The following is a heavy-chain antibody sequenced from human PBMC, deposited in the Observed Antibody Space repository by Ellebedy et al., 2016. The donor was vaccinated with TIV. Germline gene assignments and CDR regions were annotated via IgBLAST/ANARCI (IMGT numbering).Heavy chain of an antibody. CDR3: ATLPYISLSSAY. Sequence: ASVKVSCKASGYTFTGYYMHWVRQAPGQGLEWMGWINPNSGGTTYAQKFQGRVTMTSDTSTSTGYMQLSSLRSDDTAVYYCATLPYISLSSAYWGQGTLVTVSS. CDR2: INPNSGGT. D-gene: IGHD6-6*01. V-gene: IGHV1-2*02. J-gene: IGHJ4*02. CDR1: GYTFTGYY.